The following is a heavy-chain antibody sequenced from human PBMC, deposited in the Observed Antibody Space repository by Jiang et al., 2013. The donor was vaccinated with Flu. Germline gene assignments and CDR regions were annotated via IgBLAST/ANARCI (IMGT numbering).Heavy chain of an antibody. CDR3: ARDRDSSSSRHNYYGMDV. D-gene: IGHD6-6*01. CDR1: GYTFTSYG. CDR2: ISAYNGNT. Sequence: SGAEVKKPGASVKVSCKASGYTFTSYGISWVRQAPGQGLEWMGWISAYNGNTNYAQKLQGRVTMTTDTSTSTAYMELRSLRSEDTAVYYCARDRDSSSSRHNYYGMDVWGQGTTVTVSS. V-gene: IGHV1-18*01. J-gene: IGHJ6*02.